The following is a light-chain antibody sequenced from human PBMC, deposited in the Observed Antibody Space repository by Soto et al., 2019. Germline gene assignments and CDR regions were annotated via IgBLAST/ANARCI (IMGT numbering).Light chain of an antibody. CDR1: HSVSTY. Sequence: DIVLTQSPATLSLSPGERATLSCRASHSVSTYFAWYQQKPGQAPRLLIYDSSKRATGIPARFSGSGSGTDFTLTISSLEPEDFAIYYCQQRSHWPPAFGQGTKVEIK. V-gene: IGKV3-11*01. J-gene: IGKJ1*01. CDR3: QQRSHWPPA. CDR2: DSS.